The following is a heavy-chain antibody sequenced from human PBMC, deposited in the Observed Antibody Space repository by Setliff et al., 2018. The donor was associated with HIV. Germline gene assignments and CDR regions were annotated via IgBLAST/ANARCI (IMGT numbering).Heavy chain of an antibody. Sequence: SETLSLTCAVYGGSFSNYYWTWIRQPPGKGLEWLGEINHSGSTNYNPSLKSRVTISVDTSKNHFSLKLSSVTAADTAVYYCARTKDCSNTSCPGTHYYYYMDVWGKGTTVTVSS. D-gene: IGHD2-2*01. CDR2: INHSGST. CDR3: ARTKDCSNTSCPGTHYYYYMDV. CDR1: GGSFSNYY. J-gene: IGHJ6*03. V-gene: IGHV4-34*01.